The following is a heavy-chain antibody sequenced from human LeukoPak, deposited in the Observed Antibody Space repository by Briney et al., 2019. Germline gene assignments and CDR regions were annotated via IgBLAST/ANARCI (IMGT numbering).Heavy chain of an antibody. V-gene: IGHV4-61*01. D-gene: IGHD2/OR15-2a*01. CDR3: ARGSMAGGCDY. Sequence: SETLSLTCTVSGGSVRSGSHYWSWIRQPPGKGLEWIGYIYYSGSTNYNPSLKSRVTISVDTSKNQFPLKLSSVIAADTAVYYCARGSMAGGCDYWGQGTLVTVSS. CDR1: GGSVRSGSHY. CDR2: IYYSGST. J-gene: IGHJ4*02.